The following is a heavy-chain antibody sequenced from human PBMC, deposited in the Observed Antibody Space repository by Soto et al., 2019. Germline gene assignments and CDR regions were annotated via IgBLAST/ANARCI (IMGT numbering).Heavy chain of an antibody. V-gene: IGHV4-59*01. CDR2: IYASGSP. Sequence: QVQLQESGPGQVKPSETLSLTCTISGGSISVYYWSWVRQPPGHELEWIGYIYASGSPYYNPSLRSLVTSSADTSKNQISLKLTSPTAADTAVYYCARGVESSPPRYWGRGTLVTVSS. CDR1: GGSISVYY. D-gene: IGHD3-3*01. CDR3: ARGVESSPPRY. J-gene: IGHJ4*02.